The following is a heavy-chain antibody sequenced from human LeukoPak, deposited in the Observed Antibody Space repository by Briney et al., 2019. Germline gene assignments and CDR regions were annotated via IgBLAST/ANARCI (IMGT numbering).Heavy chain of an antibody. D-gene: IGHD3-16*01. CDR1: GYIFTGYF. V-gene: IGHV1-2*02. J-gene: IGHJ3*02. CDR2: INPNSGDT. CDR3: ARARGTRAFDI. Sequence: ASVKLSCKASGYIFTGYFVHWVRQAPGQGPEWMGWINPNSGDTNYGQKFQGRVTITRDKSITTVYMELSRLRSDDTVIYYCARARGTRAFDIWGKGTMVTVSS.